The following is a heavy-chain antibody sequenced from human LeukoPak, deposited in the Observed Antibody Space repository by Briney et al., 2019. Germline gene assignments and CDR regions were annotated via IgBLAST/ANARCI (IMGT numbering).Heavy chain of an antibody. CDR3: ARDRQWLVRYFDY. J-gene: IGHJ4*02. CDR1: GGSISSGSYY. D-gene: IGHD6-19*01. CDR2: IYTSGST. Sequence: SQTLSLACTVSGGSISSGSYYWSWIRQPAGKGLEWIGRIYTSGSTNYNPSLKSRVTISVDTSKNQFSLKLSSVTAADTAVYYCARDRQWLVRYFDYWGQGTLVTVSS. V-gene: IGHV4-61*02.